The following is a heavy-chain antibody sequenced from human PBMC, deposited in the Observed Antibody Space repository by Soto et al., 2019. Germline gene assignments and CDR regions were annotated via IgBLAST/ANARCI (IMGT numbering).Heavy chain of an antibody. CDR3: ARAAVAAGGPFDK. D-gene: IGHD2-15*01. J-gene: IGHJ4*02. CDR2: VNHGGST. V-gene: IGHV4-34*01. CDR1: GGSFIGFF. Sequence: SETLSLTCAVSGGSFIGFFWGWIRQPPGKGLEWIGEVNHGGSTNYNPSLKSRVTISSDTSKNHFSLTLRSVTAADTAVYYCARAAVAAGGPFDKWGQGALVTVS.